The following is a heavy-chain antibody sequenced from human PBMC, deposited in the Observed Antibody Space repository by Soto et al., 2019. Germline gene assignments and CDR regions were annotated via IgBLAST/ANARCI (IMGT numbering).Heavy chain of an antibody. CDR3: ARFLKYCSSTSSYAGTRRTYYYGMDV. V-gene: IGHV5-51*01. CDR1: GYSFTSYW. D-gene: IGHD2-2*01. CDR2: IYPGDSDT. Sequence: GESLKISCKGSGYSFTSYWIGWVRQMPGKGLEWMGIIYPGDSDTRYSPSFQGQVTISADKSISTAYLQWSSLKASDTAMYYCARFLKYCSSTSSYAGTRRTYYYGMDVWGQGTTVTVSS. J-gene: IGHJ6*02.